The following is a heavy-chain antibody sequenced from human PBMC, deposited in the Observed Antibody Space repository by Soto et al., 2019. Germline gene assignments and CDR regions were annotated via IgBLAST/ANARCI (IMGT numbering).Heavy chain of an antibody. V-gene: IGHV4-34*01. CDR1: GGSFSGYH. CDR2: INHSGGT. CDR3: ARRGSGSYRYYYCLDV. D-gene: IGHD3-10*01. J-gene: IGHJ6*02. Sequence: PSETLSLTCAVYGGSFSGYHWSWLRQPPGKGLEWLGEINHSGGTNYNPSLKSRVTISVDTSKNQFSLNLYSVTAADTAVYYCARRGSGSYRYYYCLDVWGQGTTVTVSS.